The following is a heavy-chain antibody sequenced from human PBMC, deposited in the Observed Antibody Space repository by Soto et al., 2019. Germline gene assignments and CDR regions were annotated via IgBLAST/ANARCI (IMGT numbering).Heavy chain of an antibody. J-gene: IGHJ3*02. D-gene: IGHD6-19*01. CDR3: ARVLDPPRYSSGWYVAFDI. Sequence: QVQLVQSGAEVKKPGASVKVSCKASGYTFTSYYMHWVRQAPGQGLEWMGIINPSGGSTSYAQKFQGSVTMHRATSTSPVYMGLSSLRYEDTAVYYCARVLDPPRYSSGWYVAFDIWGQGTMVTVSS. CDR1: GYTFTSYY. CDR2: INPSGGST. V-gene: IGHV1-46*03.